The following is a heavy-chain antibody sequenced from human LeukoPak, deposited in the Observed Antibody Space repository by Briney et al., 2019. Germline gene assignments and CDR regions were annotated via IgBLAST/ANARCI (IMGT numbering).Heavy chain of an antibody. D-gene: IGHD1-26*01. CDR1: RYSISSSYY. CDR2: IYPTGST. Sequence: SETLSLTCAVSRYSISSSYYWGWIRQPPGKGLEWIGSIYPTGSTYYNPSLKSRVTISVDTSKNHFSLKLSSVTAADTAVYYCARGRNIALLRGAFGYWGQGTLVTVSS. V-gene: IGHV4-38-2*01. CDR3: ARGRNIALLRGAFGY. J-gene: IGHJ4*02.